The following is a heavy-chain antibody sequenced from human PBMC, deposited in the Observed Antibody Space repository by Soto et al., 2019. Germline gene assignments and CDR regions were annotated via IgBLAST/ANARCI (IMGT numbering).Heavy chain of an antibody. V-gene: IGHV4-39*01. CDR2: VYYNENT. Sequence: PSETLSLTCSVSGASINNFAYYWGWIRQPPGKGLEWIGTVYYNENTYYNPSLKSRVAISADTAKNQFSLNLRSVTAADTAIYFCARRERYYGSPGWFDPWGQGTLVTVSS. CDR3: ARRERYYGSPGWFDP. D-gene: IGHD3-10*01. J-gene: IGHJ5*01. CDR1: GASINNFAYY.